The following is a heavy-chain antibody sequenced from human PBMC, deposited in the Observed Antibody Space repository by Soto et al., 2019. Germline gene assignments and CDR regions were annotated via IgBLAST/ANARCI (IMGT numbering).Heavy chain of an antibody. CDR2: IYHSGST. V-gene: IGHV4-4*02. CDR1: GCSISSSNW. D-gene: IGHD5-18*01. Sequence: PSETLSLTCAVSGCSISSSNWWSWVRQPPGKGLEWIGEIYHSGSTNYNPSLKSRVTISVDMSKNQFSLRLSSVTGADTAVYYCARDRYGYSYGTYTYFDYWGQGTLVTVS. J-gene: IGHJ4*02. CDR3: ARDRYGYSYGTYTYFDY.